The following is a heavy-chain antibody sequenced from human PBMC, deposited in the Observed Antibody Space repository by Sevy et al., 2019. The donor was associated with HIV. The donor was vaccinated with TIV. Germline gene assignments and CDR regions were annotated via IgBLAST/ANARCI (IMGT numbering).Heavy chain of an antibody. Sequence: GGSLRLSCAASGFTFSSYGMHWVRQAPGKGLEWLAVIWYDGSNKYYADSVKGRFTISRDNSKNTLYLQMNSLRAEDTAVYYCARDLYCSGGSCYEHAFDIWGQGTMVTVSS. D-gene: IGHD2-15*01. CDR3: ARDLYCSGGSCYEHAFDI. J-gene: IGHJ3*02. CDR1: GFTFSSYG. V-gene: IGHV3-33*01. CDR2: IWYDGSNK.